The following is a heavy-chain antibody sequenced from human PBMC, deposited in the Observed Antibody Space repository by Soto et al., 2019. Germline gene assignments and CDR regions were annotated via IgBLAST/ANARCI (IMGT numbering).Heavy chain of an antibody. CDR2: IWYDGSNK. V-gene: IGHV3-33*01. CDR3: ARELIAIFGVVTGDFDY. J-gene: IGHJ4*02. D-gene: IGHD3-3*01. CDR1: GFTFSSYG. Sequence: GGSLRLSCAASGFTFSSYGMHWVRQAPGKGLEWVAVIWYDGSNKYYADSVKGRFTISRDNSKNTLYLQMNSLRAEDTAVYYCARELIAIFGVVTGDFDYWGQGTLVTVSS.